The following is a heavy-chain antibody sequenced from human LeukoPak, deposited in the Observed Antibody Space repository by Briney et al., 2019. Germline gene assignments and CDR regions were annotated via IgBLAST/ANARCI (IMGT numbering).Heavy chain of an antibody. V-gene: IGHV3-23*01. Sequence: GGSLRLSCAASGFTFSSHGMNWVRQAPGKGLEWVSGISPSGGITYYTDSVKGRFTISRDNSKNTQSLQMNSLRAEDTAVYYCAKNDGSGSFSYWGQGTLVTVSS. J-gene: IGHJ4*02. CDR3: AKNDGSGSFSY. CDR2: ISPSGGIT. D-gene: IGHD3-10*01. CDR1: GFTFSSHG.